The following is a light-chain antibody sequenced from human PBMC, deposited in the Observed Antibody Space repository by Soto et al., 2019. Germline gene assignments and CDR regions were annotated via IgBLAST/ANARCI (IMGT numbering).Light chain of an antibody. J-gene: IGLJ1*01. V-gene: IGLV2-14*01. CDR1: SSDVGGYNY. CDR3: SSHTSSSTSYV. Sequence: QSVLTQPASVSGSPGQSITISCTGTSSDVGGYNYVSWYQQHPGKAPKLMIYDVSNRPSGVSNRFSGSKSANMASLTISGLQAEDEADYYCSSHTSSSTSYVFGTGTKVTVL. CDR2: DVS.